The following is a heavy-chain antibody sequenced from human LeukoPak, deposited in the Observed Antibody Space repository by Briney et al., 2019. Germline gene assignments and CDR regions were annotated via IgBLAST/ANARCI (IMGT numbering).Heavy chain of an antibody. Sequence: SVNVSCKASGDTFSNYDVTWVRQAPGQGLEWMGRIIPVFDTAKYAQNFQGRVTMTTDESSSTAYMELYSLRSEDTAVYYCALSAEKQLVYFDFWGQGTLVTVSS. V-gene: IGHV1-69*05. CDR2: IIPVFDTA. D-gene: IGHD6-13*01. CDR1: GDTFSNYD. CDR3: ALSAEKQLVYFDF. J-gene: IGHJ4*02.